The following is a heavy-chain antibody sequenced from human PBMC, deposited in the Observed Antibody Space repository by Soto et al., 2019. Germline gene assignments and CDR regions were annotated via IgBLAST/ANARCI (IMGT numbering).Heavy chain of an antibody. V-gene: IGHV3-21*06. CDR2: ISSRSDYI. D-gene: IGHD5-18*01. Sequence: PGGSLRLSCAASGFTFSTYAMNWVRQAPGKGLEWVSSISSRSDYIFYADSVKGRFTISRDNAKNSLYLQMNSLSAEDTAVYYCTRKDDSDGYYHWGQGTLVTVSS. J-gene: IGHJ4*02. CDR3: TRKDDSDGYYH. CDR1: GFTFSTYA.